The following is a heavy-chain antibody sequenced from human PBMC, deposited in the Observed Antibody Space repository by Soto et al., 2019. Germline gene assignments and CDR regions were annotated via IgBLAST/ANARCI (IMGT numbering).Heavy chain of an antibody. J-gene: IGHJ4*02. CDR1: GFDFSRYY. Sequence: PGGSLRLSCVASGFDFSRYYMNWVRQAPGKGLEWVADIKEDGSEKYYVDSVKGRFTISRDNTKNSIYLQMNSLRAQDTAVYYCARAPYYDFDRADDWGQGTLVTVSS. V-gene: IGHV3-7*03. D-gene: IGHD3-3*01. CDR2: IKEDGSEK. CDR3: ARAPYYDFDRADD.